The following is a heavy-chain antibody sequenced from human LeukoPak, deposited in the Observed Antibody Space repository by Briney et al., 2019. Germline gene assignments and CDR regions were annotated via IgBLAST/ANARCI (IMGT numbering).Heavy chain of an antibody. CDR2: IFHSGST. D-gene: IGHD1-26*01. Sequence: PSGTLSLTCAVSGGSISDLKWWSWVRQSPGKGLEWIGEIFHSGSTNYNPSLKSRVTISVDTSKNQFSLKLSSVTAADTAVYYCARMMGATLQRGWFDPWGQGTLVTVSS. CDR3: ARMMGATLQRGWFDP. CDR1: GGSISDLKW. V-gene: IGHV4-4*02. J-gene: IGHJ5*02.